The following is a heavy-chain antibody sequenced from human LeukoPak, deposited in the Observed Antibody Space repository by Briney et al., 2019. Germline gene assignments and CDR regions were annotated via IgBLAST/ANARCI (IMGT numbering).Heavy chain of an antibody. J-gene: IGHJ4*02. CDR3: ARGLSYYDILTGYLGAPEFDY. CDR1: GGSISSYY. D-gene: IGHD3-9*01. Sequence: SETLSLTCTVSGGSISSYYWSWIRQPPGKGLEWIGYIYYSGSTNYNPSLKSRVTISVDTSKNQFSLKLSSVTAADTAVYYCARGLSYYDILTGYLGAPEFDYWGQGTLVTVSS. CDR2: IYYSGST. V-gene: IGHV4-59*01.